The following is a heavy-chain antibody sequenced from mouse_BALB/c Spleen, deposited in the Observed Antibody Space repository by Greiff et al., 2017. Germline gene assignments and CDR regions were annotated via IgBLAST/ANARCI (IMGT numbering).Heavy chain of an antibody. CDR3: ARSSITTVVPDY. CDR2: ISSGSSTI. V-gene: IGHV5-17*02. J-gene: IGHJ2*01. Sequence: MESGGGLVQPGGSRKLSCAASGFTFSSFGMHWVRQAPEKGLEWVAYISSGSSTIYYADTVKGRFTISRDNPKNTLFLQMTSLRSEDTAMYYCARSSITTVVPDYWGQGTTLTVSS. CDR1: GFTFSSFG. D-gene: IGHD1-1*01.